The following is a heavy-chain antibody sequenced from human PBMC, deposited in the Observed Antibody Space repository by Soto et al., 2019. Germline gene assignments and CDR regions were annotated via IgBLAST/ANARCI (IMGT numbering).Heavy chain of an antibody. V-gene: IGHV3-11*01. CDR3: ERGTSGRKTDFDY. J-gene: IGHJ4*02. CDR2: ISGSSGTI. CDR1: GFTFSDYY. Sequence: ILSCAASGFTFSDYYMTWIRQAPGSGLEWVSYISGSSGTISYGDSVKGRFTLSRDNAKKSLYLQLNSLRAEDTAVYYCERGTSGRKTDFDYWGQGTLVTVSS.